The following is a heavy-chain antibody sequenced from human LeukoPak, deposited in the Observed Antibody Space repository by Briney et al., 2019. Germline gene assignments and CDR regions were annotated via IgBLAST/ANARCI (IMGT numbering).Heavy chain of an antibody. D-gene: IGHD6-13*01. Sequence: GASVKVSCKASEYTFTSYAMNWVRQAPGQGLEWMGWINTNTGNPTYAQGFTGRFVFSLDTSVSTAYLEISSLKGEDTAVYYCARGGSSWYDYWGQGTLVTVSS. J-gene: IGHJ4*02. V-gene: IGHV7-4-1*02. CDR1: EYTFTSYA. CDR3: ARGGSSWYDY. CDR2: INTNTGNP.